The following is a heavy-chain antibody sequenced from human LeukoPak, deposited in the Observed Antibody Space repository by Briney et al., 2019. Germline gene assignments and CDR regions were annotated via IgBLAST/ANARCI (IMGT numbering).Heavy chain of an antibody. CDR2: IYHSGST. Sequence: SETLSLTCAVSGYSISSDYDWGWIRQTPGKGLEWIGTIYHSGSTYYNPSLKSRVTISVDTSKNQFSLKLSSVTAADTAVYYCARDVASRPDYFDYWGQGTLVTVSS. J-gene: IGHJ4*02. CDR1: GYSISSDYD. V-gene: IGHV4-38-2*02. D-gene: IGHD6-6*01. CDR3: ARDVASRPDYFDY.